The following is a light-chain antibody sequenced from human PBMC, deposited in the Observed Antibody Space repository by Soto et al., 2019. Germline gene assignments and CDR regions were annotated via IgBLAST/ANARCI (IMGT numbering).Light chain of an antibody. Sequence: DIQMPQSPSSLSASEGDRVTITCRASQSISSYLNWYQQKPGKAPKLLIYTTSNLKSGVPSRFSGSGSGTDFTLTISSLQPEDFATYYCQQTYTTPWTFGQGTKVEIK. CDR2: TTS. CDR3: QQTYTTPWT. V-gene: IGKV1-39*01. CDR1: QSISSY. J-gene: IGKJ1*01.